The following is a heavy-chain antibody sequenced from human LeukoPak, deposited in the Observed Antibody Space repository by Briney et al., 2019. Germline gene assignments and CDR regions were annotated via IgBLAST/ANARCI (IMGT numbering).Heavy chain of an antibody. CDR3: ARDVTALDS. Sequence: GGSLRLSCAAFGFTFSSYWMSWVRQAPGRGLEWVANINQGGSEKYYVDSVRGRFTISRDNAKNSLYLQMNSLRADDTAVYYCARDVTALDSWGQGTLVTVSS. J-gene: IGHJ4*02. CDR2: INQGGSEK. V-gene: IGHV3-7*01. D-gene: IGHD2-2*01. CDR1: GFTFSSYW.